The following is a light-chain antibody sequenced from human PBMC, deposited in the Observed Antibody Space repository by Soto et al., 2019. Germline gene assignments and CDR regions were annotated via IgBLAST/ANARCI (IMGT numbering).Light chain of an antibody. Sequence: DIQMTQSPSTLSASVGDRITITCRASQSISSWLAWYQQKPGKAPKVLIYKASNLESGVPSRFSGSGSGTEFTLTISSLQSDGFATYYCQQYSSYSTCGQGTNLDIK. V-gene: IGKV1-5*03. CDR1: QSISSW. CDR2: KAS. J-gene: IGKJ1*01. CDR3: QQYSSYST.